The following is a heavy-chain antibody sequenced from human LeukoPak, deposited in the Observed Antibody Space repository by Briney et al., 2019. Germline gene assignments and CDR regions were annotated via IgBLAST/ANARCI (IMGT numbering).Heavy chain of an antibody. D-gene: IGHD4-23*01. CDR2: IWYDGSNK. CDR3: ARDIGGNSVADY. V-gene: IGHV3-33*01. J-gene: IGHJ4*02. CDR1: GFTFSSYG. Sequence: GGSLRLSCAASGFTFSSYGMHWVRQAPGKGLEWVAVIWYDGSNKYYADSVKGRFTISRDNSKNTLYLQMDSLRAEDTAVYYCARDIGGNSVADYWGQGTLVTVSS.